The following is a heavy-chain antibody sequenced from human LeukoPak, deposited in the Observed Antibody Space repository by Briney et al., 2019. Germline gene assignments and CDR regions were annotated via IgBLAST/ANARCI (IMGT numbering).Heavy chain of an antibody. V-gene: IGHV7-4-1*02. CDR2: INTNTGNP. CDR1: GYTFTSYA. J-gene: IGHJ4*02. CDR3: ARARLGSLEWLLRKPFDY. Sequence: ASVKVSCKASGYTFTSYAMNWVRQAPGQGLEWMGWINTNTGNPTYAQGFTGRFVFSLDTSVCTAYLQISSLKAEDTAVYYCARARLGSLEWLLRKPFDYWGQGTLVTVSS. D-gene: IGHD3-3*01.